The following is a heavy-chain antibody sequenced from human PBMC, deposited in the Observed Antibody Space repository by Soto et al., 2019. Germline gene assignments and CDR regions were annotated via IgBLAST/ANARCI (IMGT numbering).Heavy chain of an antibody. CDR1: GGSISSGGYY. CDR2: IYYSGST. Sequence: SETLSLTCTVSGGSISSGGYYWSWIRQHPGKGLEWIGYIYYSGSTYYNPSLKSRVTISVDTSKNQFSLKLSSVTAADTAVYYCARSRSTYLDIVVVPAAMIGVFDPWGRGTLVTVSS. D-gene: IGHD2-2*03. CDR3: ARSRSTYLDIVVVPAAMIGVFDP. J-gene: IGHJ5*02. V-gene: IGHV4-31*03.